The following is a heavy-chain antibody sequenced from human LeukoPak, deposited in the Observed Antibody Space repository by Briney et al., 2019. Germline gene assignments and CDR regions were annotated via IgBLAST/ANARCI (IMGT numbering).Heavy chain of an antibody. CDR2: IYYSGST. V-gene: IGHV4-59*01. J-gene: IGHJ4*02. Sequence: ASETLSLTCTVAGGSISSYYWSWIRQPPGKGLEWIGYIYYSGSTNYNPSLKSRVTISVDTSKNQFSLKLSSVTAADTAVYYCARDIAAAGGFDYWGQGTLVTVSS. D-gene: IGHD6-13*01. CDR1: GGSISSYY. CDR3: ARDIAAAGGFDY.